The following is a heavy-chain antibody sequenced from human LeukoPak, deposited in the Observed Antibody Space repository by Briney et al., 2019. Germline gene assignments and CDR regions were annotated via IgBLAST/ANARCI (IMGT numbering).Heavy chain of an antibody. V-gene: IGHV3-21*01. J-gene: IGHJ4*02. D-gene: IGHD6-19*01. CDR1: VFTFSHYS. Sequence: GGSLRLSCAASVFTFSHYSMKWVRQAPGKGLEWVSSNSSGNSYKYYGDSVKGRFTISRDNAKNSLYLQMNSPRGEDTAVYYCTRRHTLVGVAGTWPLDYWGQGTLVIVSS. CDR2: NSSGNSYK. CDR3: TRRHTLVGVAGTWPLDY.